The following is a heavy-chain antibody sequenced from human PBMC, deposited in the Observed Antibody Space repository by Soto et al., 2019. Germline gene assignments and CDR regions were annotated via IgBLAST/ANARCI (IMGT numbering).Heavy chain of an antibody. D-gene: IGHD3-3*01. Sequence: QVQLQESGPGLVKPSQTLSLTCTVSGGSISSGDYYWSWIRQPPGKGLEWIGYIYYSGSTYYNPSLTSRVTISVDTSKNQFSLKLSSVTAADTAVYYCARDFGRSYGTIFIHLHAFDIWGQGTMVTVSS. CDR1: GGSISSGDYY. J-gene: IGHJ3*02. CDR2: IYYSGST. CDR3: ARDFGRSYGTIFIHLHAFDI. V-gene: IGHV4-30-4*01.